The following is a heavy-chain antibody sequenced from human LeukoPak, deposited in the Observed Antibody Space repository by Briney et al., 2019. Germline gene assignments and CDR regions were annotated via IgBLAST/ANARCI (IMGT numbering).Heavy chain of an antibody. Sequence: GGSLRLSCAASGFTFSSYSMNWVRQAPGKGLEWVSSISSSSSYIYYADSVKGRFTISRDNAKNSLYLQMNSLRAEDTAVYYCARAPQTSSYDFVNYFDYWGQGTLVTVSS. CDR1: GFTFSSYS. CDR2: ISSSSSYI. J-gene: IGHJ4*02. D-gene: IGHD5-12*01. V-gene: IGHV3-21*01. CDR3: ARAPQTSSYDFVNYFDY.